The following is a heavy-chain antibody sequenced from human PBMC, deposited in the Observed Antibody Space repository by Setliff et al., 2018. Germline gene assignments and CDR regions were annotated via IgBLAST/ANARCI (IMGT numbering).Heavy chain of an antibody. CDR3: ATFGYCSGGSCYSFLGSVV. D-gene: IGHD2-15*01. V-gene: IGHV1-69*06. CDR2: IIPIFGTA. J-gene: IGHJ6*04. CDR1: GGTFSSYV. Sequence: SVKVSCKASGGTFSSYVISWVREAPGQGLEWMGGIIPIFGTANYAQKFQGRVTITADTSTDTAYMELSSLRSEDTAVYYCATFGYCSGGSCYSFLGSVVWGKGTTVTVSS.